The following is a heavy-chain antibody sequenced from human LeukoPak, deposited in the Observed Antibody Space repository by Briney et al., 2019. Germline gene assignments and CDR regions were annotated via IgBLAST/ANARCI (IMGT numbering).Heavy chain of an antibody. CDR3: AREPRGSAFDI. D-gene: IGHD1-14*01. J-gene: IGHJ3*02. CDR2: INHSGST. Sequence: SSETLSLTCAVYGGSFSGYYWSWIRQPPGNGLEWIGEINHSGSTNYNPSLKSRVTISVDTSKNQFSLKLSSVTAADTAVYYCAREPRGSAFDIWGQGTMVTVSS. CDR1: GGSFSGYY. V-gene: IGHV4-34*01.